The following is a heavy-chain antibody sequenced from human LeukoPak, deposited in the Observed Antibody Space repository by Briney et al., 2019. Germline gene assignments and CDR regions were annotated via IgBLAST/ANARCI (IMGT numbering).Heavy chain of an antibody. V-gene: IGHV4-59*08. CDR3: ARHDQSPPISSSWFDP. J-gene: IGHJ5*02. CDR2: IYYSGST. D-gene: IGHD2-2*01. Sequence: PLETLSLTCTVSGGSISSYYWSWIRQPPGKRLEWIGYIYYSGSTNYNPSLKSRVTISVDTSKNQFSLKLSSVTAADTAVYYCARHDQSPPISSSWFDPWGQGTLVTVSS. CDR1: GGSISSYY.